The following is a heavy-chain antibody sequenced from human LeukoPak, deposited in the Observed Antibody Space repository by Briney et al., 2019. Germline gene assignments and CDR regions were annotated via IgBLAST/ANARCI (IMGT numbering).Heavy chain of an antibody. V-gene: IGHV4-34*01. Sequence: SETLSLTCAVYGGSFIGYYWSWIRQPPGKGLEWIGEINHSGSTNYNPSLKSRVTISVDTSKNQFSLKLSSVTAADTAVYYCARGRVATILDYWGQGTLVTVSS. CDR3: ARGRVATILDY. J-gene: IGHJ4*02. D-gene: IGHD5-12*01. CDR1: GGSFIGYY. CDR2: INHSGST.